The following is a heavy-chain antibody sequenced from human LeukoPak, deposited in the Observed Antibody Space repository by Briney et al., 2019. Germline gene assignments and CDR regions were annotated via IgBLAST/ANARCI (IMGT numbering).Heavy chain of an antibody. CDR3: ARVVIAVAGTRLGWFDP. J-gene: IGHJ5*02. CDR2: INHSGST. D-gene: IGHD6-19*01. V-gene: IGHV4-34*01. Sequence: SETLSLTCAVYGGSFSGYYWSWIRQPPGKGLEWIGEINHSGSTNYNPPLKSRVTISVDTSKNQFSLKLSSVTAADTAVYYCARVVIAVAGTRLGWFDPWGQGTLVTVSS. CDR1: GGSFSGYY.